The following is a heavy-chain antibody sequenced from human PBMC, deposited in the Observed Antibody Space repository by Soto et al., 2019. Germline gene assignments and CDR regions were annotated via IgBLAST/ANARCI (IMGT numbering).Heavy chain of an antibody. D-gene: IGHD2-15*01. Sequence: EVQLVESGGGLVQPGGSLRLSCAASGFTVSSNYMSWVRQAPGKGLEWVSVIYSGGSTYYADSVKGRFTISRDNSENTLYLQMLCLRAEETGVYYGARTCTCGTCSFYSWGQGTLVTVSS. CDR2: IYSGGST. CDR1: GFTVSSNY. J-gene: IGHJ1*01. CDR3: ARTCTCGTCSFYS. V-gene: IGHV3-66*01.